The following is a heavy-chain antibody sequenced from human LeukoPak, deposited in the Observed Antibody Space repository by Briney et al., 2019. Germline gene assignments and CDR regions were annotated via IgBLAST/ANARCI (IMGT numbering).Heavy chain of an antibody. Sequence: PGGPLRLSCAASGFTFSRYAMTWVRQAPGKGLEWVSDIRGNGGSTYYADAVKGRFNISRENSKNTVYLKMNSLRAEHRALYYCAKVLLIGRRVVIINGLDYWGQGTLVTVSS. J-gene: IGHJ4*02. D-gene: IGHD3-22*01. V-gene: IGHV3-23*01. CDR3: AKVLLIGRRVVIINGLDY. CDR2: IRGNGGST. CDR1: GFTFSRYA.